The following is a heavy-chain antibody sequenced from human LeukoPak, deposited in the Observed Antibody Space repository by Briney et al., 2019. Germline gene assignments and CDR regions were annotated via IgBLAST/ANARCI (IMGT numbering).Heavy chain of an antibody. Sequence: GGSLRLSCAASGFTLSIDSMNWVRQAPGKGLEWVSSISSSSSYIYYADSVKGRFTVSRDIAKNSLFLQMNSLRDEDTAVYFCARDKDWAFDYWGQGSLVTVSS. CDR1: GFTLSIDS. V-gene: IGHV3-21*01. CDR3: ARDKDWAFDY. D-gene: IGHD3-9*01. J-gene: IGHJ4*02. CDR2: ISSSSSYI.